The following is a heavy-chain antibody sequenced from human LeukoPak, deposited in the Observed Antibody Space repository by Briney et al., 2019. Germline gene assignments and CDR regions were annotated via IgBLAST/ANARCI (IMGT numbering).Heavy chain of an antibody. CDR2: ISYNGGRK. CDR1: GFSFSGYA. D-gene: IGHD3-16*01. J-gene: IGHJ4*02. Sequence: GGSLRLSCAASGFSFSGYAIHWVRQAPGKGLEWVSLISYNGGRKDYADSVKGRFTIDRDNSKNTVYLQMNSLRPDDTGIYSCARQESRNYQYEGLDYWGQGNLVTVSS. V-gene: IGHV3-30*04. CDR3: ARQESRNYQYEGLDY.